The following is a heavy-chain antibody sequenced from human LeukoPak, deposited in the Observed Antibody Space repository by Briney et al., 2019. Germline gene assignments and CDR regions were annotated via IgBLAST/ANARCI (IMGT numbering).Heavy chain of an antibody. CDR3: ARGLDDSSGYYDTFDI. V-gene: IGHV3-66*01. CDR2: IYSDGST. CDR1: GFTFSSNY. Sequence: GGSLRLSCAASGFTFSSNYMSWVRQAPGKGLEWVSVIYSDGSTYYADSVKGRFTISRDNSKNTLYLQMNSLRAEDTAVYYCARGLDDSSGYYDTFDIWGQGTMVTVSS. D-gene: IGHD3-22*01. J-gene: IGHJ3*02.